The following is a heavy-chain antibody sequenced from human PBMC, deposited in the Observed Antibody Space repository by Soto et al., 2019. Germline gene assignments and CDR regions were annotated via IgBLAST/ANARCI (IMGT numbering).Heavy chain of an antibody. D-gene: IGHD2-2*01. V-gene: IGHV3-13*04. CDR2: IGLAGDT. CDR1: GFTFSNYE. Sequence: EVQLVESGGGLVQPGGSLRLSCAASGFTFSNYEMHWVRQATGKSLEWVSAIGLAGDTYYPDSVKGRFTLSRENAKNSLYLQMNSLRAGDTAVYYCVRPYRGSNTCHGAFDLWGQGTMVTVSS. J-gene: IGHJ3*01. CDR3: VRPYRGSNTCHGAFDL.